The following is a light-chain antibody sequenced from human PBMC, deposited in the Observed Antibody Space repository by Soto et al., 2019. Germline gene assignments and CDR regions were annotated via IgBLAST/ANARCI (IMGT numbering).Light chain of an antibody. J-gene: IGKJ1*01. Sequence: EIVVTQSPATLSVSPGERATLSCRASQSVSSDLAWYQQKPGQAPRLLIYGASTRATGIPARFSGSGSGTEFTLTISSLQSEDFALYYCQDFNNWPWTFGQGTTGDIK. V-gene: IGKV3-15*01. CDR2: GAS. CDR1: QSVSSD. CDR3: QDFNNWPWT.